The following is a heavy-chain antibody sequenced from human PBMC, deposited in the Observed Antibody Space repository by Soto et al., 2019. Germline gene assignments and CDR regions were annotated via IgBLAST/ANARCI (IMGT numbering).Heavy chain of an antibody. CDR3: ARGRAAAGTNFDY. CDR1: GGSFSGYY. Sequence: QVQLQQWGAGLLKPSETLSLTCAVYGGSFSGYYWSWIRQPPGKGLEWIGEINHSGSTNYNPSLKSRVTISVDTSKNQFSLKLSSVTAADTAVYYCARGRAAAGTNFDYWGQGTLVTVSS. D-gene: IGHD6-13*01. V-gene: IGHV4-34*01. CDR2: INHSGST. J-gene: IGHJ4*02.